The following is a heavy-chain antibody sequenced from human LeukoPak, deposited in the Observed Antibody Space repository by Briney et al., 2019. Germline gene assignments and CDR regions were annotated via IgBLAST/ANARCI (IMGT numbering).Heavy chain of an antibody. D-gene: IGHD3/OR15-3a*01. V-gene: IGHV4-34*01. J-gene: IGHJ1*01. CDR2: INHSGST. Sequence: PSETLSLTCAVYGGSFSGYYWSWIRQPPGKGLEWIGEINHSGSTNYNPSLKSRVTISVDTSKNQFSLKLSSVTAAVTAVYYCARGGSYFWTYYRHWGQGTLVTVSS. CDR3: ARGGSYFWTYYRH. CDR1: GGSFSGYY.